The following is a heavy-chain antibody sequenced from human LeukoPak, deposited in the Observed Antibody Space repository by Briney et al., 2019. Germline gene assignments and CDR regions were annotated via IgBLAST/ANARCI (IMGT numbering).Heavy chain of an antibody. CDR2: ISYDGTKK. V-gene: IGHV3-30*04. CDR3: ARGRSRGVRFDY. Sequence: QAGGSLRLSCAASGFTFSNYAIDWVRQAPGKGLEWVAVISYDGTKKYYADSVKGRFTISRDNSNNTLYLQMNSLRAEDTAVYYCARGRSRGVRFDYWGQGTLVTVSS. CDR1: GFTFSNYA. D-gene: IGHD3-10*01. J-gene: IGHJ4*02.